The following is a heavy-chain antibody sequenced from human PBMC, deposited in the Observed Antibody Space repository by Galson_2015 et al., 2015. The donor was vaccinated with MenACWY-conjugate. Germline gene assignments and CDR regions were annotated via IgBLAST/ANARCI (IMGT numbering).Heavy chain of an antibody. CDR3: AKAVGATMRAPYFDF. CDR1: GFTFSSYA. D-gene: IGHD1-26*01. V-gene: IGHV3-23*01. Sequence: SLRLSCAASGFTFSSYAMSWVRQAPGKGLEWVSAISGSGGSTYYADSVKGRFTISRDNSKNTLFLQMNGLRAEDTAVYYCAKAVGATMRAPYFDFWGQGTLVTVSS. CDR2: ISGSGGST. J-gene: IGHJ4*02.